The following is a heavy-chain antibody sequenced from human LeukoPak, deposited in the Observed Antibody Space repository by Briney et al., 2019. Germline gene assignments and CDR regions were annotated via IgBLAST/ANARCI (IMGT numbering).Heavy chain of an antibody. CDR3: ARLAAITTWFDP. V-gene: IGHV5-51*01. CDR1: GYSFTNSW. CDR2: IYPGDSDT. D-gene: IGHD5-12*01. Sequence: GESLKISCKGSGYSFTNSWIGWVRQLPGKDLEWMGIIYPGDSDTRYSPSFQGQVTISADKSISTAYLQWGSLKASDTAIYYCARLAAITTWFDPWGQGTLVTVSS. J-gene: IGHJ5*02.